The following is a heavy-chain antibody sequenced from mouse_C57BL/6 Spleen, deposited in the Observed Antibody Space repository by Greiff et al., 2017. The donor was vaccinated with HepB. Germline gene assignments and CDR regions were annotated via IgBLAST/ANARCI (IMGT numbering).Heavy chain of an antibody. CDR3: AGYDYDLYYAMDY. V-gene: IGHV1-22*01. CDR1: GYTFTDYN. Sequence: EVQLQQSGPELVKPGASVKMSCKASGYTFTDYNMHWVKQSHGKSLEWIGYINPNNGGTSYNQKFKGKATLTVNKSSSTAYMELRSLTSEDSAVYYCAGYDYDLYYAMDYWGQGTSVTVSS. J-gene: IGHJ4*01. CDR2: INPNNGGT. D-gene: IGHD2-4*01.